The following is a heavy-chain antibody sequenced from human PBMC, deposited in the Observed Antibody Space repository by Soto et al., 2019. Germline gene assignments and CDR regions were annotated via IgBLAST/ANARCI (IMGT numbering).Heavy chain of an antibody. CDR3: VSNVWYRFVP. CDR1: GGSITSNW. Sequence: SETLSLTCAVSGGSITSNWWSWVRQPPGKGLEWIGEIYHNGRFNYNPSLRSRLTISIDKSKNQLSLKLTSVTAADTAVHYCVSNVWYRFVPCGPRTLVTVSS. CDR2: IYHNGRF. V-gene: IGHV4-4*02. D-gene: IGHD6-19*01. J-gene: IGHJ5*02.